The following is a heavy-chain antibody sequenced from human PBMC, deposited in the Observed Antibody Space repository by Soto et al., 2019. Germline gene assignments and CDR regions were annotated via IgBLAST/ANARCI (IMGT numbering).Heavy chain of an antibody. J-gene: IGHJ6*02. CDR1: GFTFSNAW. D-gene: IGHD3-10*01. CDR3: TTESYGSGSMDYYGMDV. V-gene: IGHV3-15*07. CDR2: IKSKTDGGTT. Sequence: EVQLVESGGGLVKPGGSLRLSCAASGFTFSNAWMNWVRQAPGKGLEWVGRIKSKTDGGTTDYAAPVKDRFTISRDDSKNTLYLQMNSLKTEDTAVYYCTTESYGSGSMDYYGMDVWGQGTTVTVSS.